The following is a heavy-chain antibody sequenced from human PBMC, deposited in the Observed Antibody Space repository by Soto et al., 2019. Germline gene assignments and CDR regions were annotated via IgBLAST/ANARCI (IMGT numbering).Heavy chain of an antibody. CDR1: GGTLITNL. CDR3: ARRDTGGFYRFFDS. J-gene: IGHJ4*02. D-gene: IGHD2-8*02. Sequence: SVKVSFRASGGTLITNLIRWVREAPGQGLEWMGGTGSGTGPGNHAQKFQGRLTVTADKSTSTVYMELTNLSSEDTAVYYCARRDTGGFYRFFDSWGQGTLVTVSS. V-gene: IGHV1-69*06. CDR2: TGSGTGPG.